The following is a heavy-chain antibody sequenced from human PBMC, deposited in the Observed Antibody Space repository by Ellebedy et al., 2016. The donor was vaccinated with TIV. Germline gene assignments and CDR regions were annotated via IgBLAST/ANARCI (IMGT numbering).Heavy chain of an antibody. D-gene: IGHD2-15*01. CDR1: GYTFTGYY. CDR2: INPNSGGT. J-gene: IGHJ4*02. Sequence: ASVKVSCXASGYTFTGYYMHWVRQAPGQGLEWMGWINPNSGGTNYAQKFQGRVTMTRDTSISTAYMELSRLRSDDTAVYYCARDGHGGLIDEDYWGQGTLVTVSS. CDR3: ARDGHGGLIDEDY. V-gene: IGHV1-2*02.